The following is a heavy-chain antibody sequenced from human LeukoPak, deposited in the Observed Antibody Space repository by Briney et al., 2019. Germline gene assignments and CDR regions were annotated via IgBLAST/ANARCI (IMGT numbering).Heavy chain of an antibody. CDR1: GGSISSSSYY. CDR3: AREVGAIAARPGYYFDY. D-gene: IGHD6-6*01. Sequence: SETLSLTCTVSGGSISSSSYYWGWIRQPPGKGLEWIGSIYYSGSTYYNPSLKSRVTISVDTSKNQFSLKLSSVTAADTAVYYCAREVGAIAARPGYYFDYWGQGTLVTVSS. J-gene: IGHJ4*02. V-gene: IGHV4-39*07. CDR2: IYYSGST.